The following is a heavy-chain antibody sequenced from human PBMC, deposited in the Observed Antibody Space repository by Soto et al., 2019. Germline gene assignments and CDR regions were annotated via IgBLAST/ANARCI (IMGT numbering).Heavy chain of an antibody. Sequence: TLSLTCTVSGGSISSGGYYWSWIRQHPGKGLEWIGYIYYSGSTYYNPSLKSRVTISVDTSKNQFSLKLSSVTAADTAVYYCARGDLAAAGIYFDYWGQGTLVTVSS. CDR3: ARGDLAAAGIYFDY. J-gene: IGHJ4*02. CDR1: GGSISSGGYY. CDR2: IYYSGST. D-gene: IGHD6-13*01. V-gene: IGHV4-31*03.